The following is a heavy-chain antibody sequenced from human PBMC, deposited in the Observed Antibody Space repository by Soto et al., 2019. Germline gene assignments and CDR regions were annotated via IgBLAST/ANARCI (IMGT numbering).Heavy chain of an antibody. J-gene: IGHJ4*02. Sequence: QVQLVQSGAELKEPGASVKVYCKASGYIFTKHGISWVRQAPGQGLEWMGWISAHNGITNYAQNHPDRITVTTDTSTSTAYMELRSLRPEDTAIYYCARVYGYGYGHFDFWGQGSLVTVSS. CDR2: ISAHNGIT. CDR3: ARVYGYGYGHFDF. D-gene: IGHD5-18*01. V-gene: IGHV1-18*01. CDR1: GYIFTKHG.